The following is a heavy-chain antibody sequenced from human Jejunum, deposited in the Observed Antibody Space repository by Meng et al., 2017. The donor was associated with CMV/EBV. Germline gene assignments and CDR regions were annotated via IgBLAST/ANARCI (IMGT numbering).Heavy chain of an antibody. V-gene: IGHV4-34*01. J-gene: IGHJ4*02. Sequence: GGSFTAYYWSGIGQSPGKGLEWVGNINHSESTNYNQSLKSRVLMSLDTSKNQFSLRLTSVTAADTALYYCARGLGYGNNINYFDSWGQGILVTVSS. CDR1: GGSFTAYY. CDR2: INHSEST. D-gene: IGHD5-24*01. CDR3: ARGLGYGNNINYFDS.